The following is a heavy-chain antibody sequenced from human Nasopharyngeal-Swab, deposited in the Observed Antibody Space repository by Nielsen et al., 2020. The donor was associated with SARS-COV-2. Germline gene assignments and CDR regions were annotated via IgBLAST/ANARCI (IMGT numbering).Heavy chain of an antibody. J-gene: IGHJ3*02. CDR2: IKSKTDGGTT. CDR1: GFTFSNAW. CDR3: TTTIFGVVITDAFDI. D-gene: IGHD3-3*01. V-gene: IGHV3-15*01. Sequence: GGSLRLSCAASGFTFSNAWMSWVRQAPGKGLEWVGRIKSKTDGGTTDYAAPVKGRFTISRDDSKNTLYLQMNSLKTEDTAVYYCTTTIFGVVITDAFDIWGQGTMVTVSS.